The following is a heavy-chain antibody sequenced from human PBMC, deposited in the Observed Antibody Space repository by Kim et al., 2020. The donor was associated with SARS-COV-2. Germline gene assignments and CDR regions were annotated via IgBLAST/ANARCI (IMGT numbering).Heavy chain of an antibody. CDR2: IYYSGST. V-gene: IGHV4-31*03. J-gene: IGHJ4*02. CDR1: GGSISSGGYY. D-gene: IGHD3-22*01. CDR3: ARAPGLGTMIVVVTHFDY. Sequence: SETLSLTCTVSGGSISSGGYYWSWIRQHPGKGLEWIGYIYYSGSTYYNPSLKSRVTISVDTSKNQFSLKLSSVTDADTAVYYCARAPGLGTMIVVVTHFDYWGQGTLVTVSS.